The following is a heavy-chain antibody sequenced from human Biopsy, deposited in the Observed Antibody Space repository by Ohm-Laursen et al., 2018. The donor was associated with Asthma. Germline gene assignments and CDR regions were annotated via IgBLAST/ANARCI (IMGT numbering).Heavy chain of an antibody. CDR3: AKGRYKWNDGYYGLDV. D-gene: IGHD1-20*01. CDR2: ISYDGSKK. CDR1: GFTFSTYG. V-gene: IGHV3-30*18. Sequence: SLRLSCAASGFTFSTYGMHWVRQAPGKGLEWVAVISYDGSKKEYGDSVKGRFTISRDNSKDTVYLQMNSLRAEDTAVYYCAKGRYKWNDGYYGLDVWGQGTTVTVS. J-gene: IGHJ6*02.